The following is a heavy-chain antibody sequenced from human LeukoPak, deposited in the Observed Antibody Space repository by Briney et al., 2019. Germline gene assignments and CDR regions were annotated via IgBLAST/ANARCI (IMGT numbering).Heavy chain of an antibody. CDR1: GYNFAAYY. D-gene: IGHD2-21*02. Sequence: ASVKVSCKASGYNFAAYYFHWVRQAPGQGLAWMGWMSPNTGDANYAHNFRGRVAMTRDPSITTAYLDLTSLGSGDTAIYYCARAIYGDSLDLWGQGTLVSVAS. J-gene: IGHJ5*02. V-gene: IGHV1-2*02. CDR3: ARAIYGDSLDL. CDR2: MSPNTGDA.